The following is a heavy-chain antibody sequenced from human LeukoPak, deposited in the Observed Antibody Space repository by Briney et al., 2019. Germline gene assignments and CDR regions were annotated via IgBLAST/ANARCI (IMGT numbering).Heavy chain of an antibody. J-gene: IGHJ4*02. D-gene: IGHD6-19*01. CDR1: GGTFSSYA. CDR2: ISAYNGNT. V-gene: IGHV1-18*01. CDR3: AASQWLVGGGFDY. Sequence: GASVKVSCKASGGTFSSYAISWVRQAPGQGLEWMGWISAYNGNTNYAQKLQGRVTMTTDTSTSTAYMELRSLRSDDTAVYYCAASQWLVGGGFDYWGQGTLVTVSS.